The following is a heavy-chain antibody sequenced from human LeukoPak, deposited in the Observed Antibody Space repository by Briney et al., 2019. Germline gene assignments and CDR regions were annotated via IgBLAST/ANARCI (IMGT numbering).Heavy chain of an antibody. CDR1: GGSISSGSYY. J-gene: IGHJ6*02. CDR3: ARMGSTWHPVYGLDV. Sequence: SETLSLTCTVSGGSISSGSYYWSWIRQPAGKGLEWIGRIYTNGNTDYNPSLKSRLTISLDTSKNQFSLNLSSVTAADTAVYYCARMGSTWHPVYGLDVWGQGTTVTVSS. V-gene: IGHV4-61*02. CDR2: IYTNGNT. D-gene: IGHD6-13*01.